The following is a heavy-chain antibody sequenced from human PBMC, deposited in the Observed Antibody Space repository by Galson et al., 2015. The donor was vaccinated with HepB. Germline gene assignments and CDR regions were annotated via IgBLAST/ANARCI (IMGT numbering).Heavy chain of an antibody. Sequence: SLRLSCAASGFTVSSNYMSWVRQAPGKGLEWVSVIYSGGSTYYADSVKGRFTISRDNSKNTLYLQMNSLRAEDTAVYYCARDTGYSSSWPTDYYYYGMDVWGQGTTVTVSS. V-gene: IGHV3-66*01. CDR3: ARDTGYSSSWPTDYYYYGMDV. J-gene: IGHJ6*02. CDR1: GFTVSSNY. CDR2: IYSGGST. D-gene: IGHD6-13*01.